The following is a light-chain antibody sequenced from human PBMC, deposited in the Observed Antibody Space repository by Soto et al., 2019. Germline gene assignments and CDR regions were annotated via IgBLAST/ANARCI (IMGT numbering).Light chain of an antibody. CDR1: QSVTSSY. V-gene: IGKV3-20*01. J-gene: IGKJ4*01. CDR3: QQYGSSPLT. CDR2: GAS. Sequence: EIVLTQSPGTLSLSPGERATLSCRASQSVTSSYLAWYQQKPDQTPRLLIYGASSRATGIPDRFSGSGSGTDFTLTISSLEPEEFAVYYCQQYGSSPLTFGGGTKVEIK.